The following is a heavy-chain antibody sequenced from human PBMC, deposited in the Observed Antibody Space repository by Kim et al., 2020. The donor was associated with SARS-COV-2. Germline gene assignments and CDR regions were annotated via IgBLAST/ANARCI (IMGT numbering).Heavy chain of an antibody. Sequence: VQGRFTTSRDNSKNTLYLQMGSLRAEDMAVYYCARVRGYCSSTSCYADYWGQGTLVTVSS. V-gene: IGHV3-64*01. CDR3: ARVRGYCSSTSCYADY. D-gene: IGHD2-2*01. J-gene: IGHJ4*02.